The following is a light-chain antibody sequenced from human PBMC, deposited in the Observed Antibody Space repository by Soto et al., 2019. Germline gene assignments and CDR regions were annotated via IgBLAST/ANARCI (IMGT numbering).Light chain of an antibody. J-gene: IGKJ2*01. V-gene: IGKV1-39*01. Sequence: DIQMTQSPSSLSASIGDSVTISCRASRNLRNYLNWYQHKPGKAPKRLIYASSSLHGGVPSRFAGSGSGTDFTLTVSGVQPEDFATYFCQQGHSTPYTFGQGT. CDR3: QQGHSTPYT. CDR1: RNLRNY. CDR2: ASS.